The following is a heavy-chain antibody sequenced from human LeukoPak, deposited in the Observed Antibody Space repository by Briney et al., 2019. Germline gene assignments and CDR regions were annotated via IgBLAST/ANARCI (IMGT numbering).Heavy chain of an antibody. V-gene: IGHV4-4*07. D-gene: IGHD2-21*02. J-gene: IGHJ4*02. CDR2: LSPSANT. CDR3: ARDRTAPRQRFFDY. Sequence: RPSETLSLTCSVSGVSISDYSWSWIRQPAGKGLEFIGRLSPSANTYYSPSLKRRIPLSMDTSKNHFSLNLTSVTAADTAVYYCARDRTAPRQRFFDYWGKGILVTVSS. CDR1: GVSISDYS.